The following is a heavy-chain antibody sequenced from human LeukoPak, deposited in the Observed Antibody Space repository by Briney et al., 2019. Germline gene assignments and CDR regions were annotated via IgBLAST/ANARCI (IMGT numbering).Heavy chain of an antibody. CDR2: IRSKANSYAT. CDR3: TSPGMVATRDY. V-gene: IGHV3-73*01. Sequence: GGSLRLSCAASGFSFSGSAMHWVRQASGKGLEWVGRIRSKANSYATAYAASVKGRFTISRDDSKNTAYLQMNSLKTEDTAVYYCTSPGMVATRDYWGQGTLVTVSS. CDR1: GFSFSGSA. D-gene: IGHD5-12*01. J-gene: IGHJ4*02.